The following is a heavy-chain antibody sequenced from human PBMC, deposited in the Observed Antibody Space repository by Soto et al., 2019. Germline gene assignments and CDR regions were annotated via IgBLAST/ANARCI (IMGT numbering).Heavy chain of an antibody. CDR1: GYPFTSYY. CDR2: INPSGGST. J-gene: IGHJ5*02. V-gene: IGHV1-46*01. D-gene: IGHD3-22*01. CDR3: ASSGYLVAEFDP. Sequence: GGSVQVSFKASGYPFTSYYMHWVRPAPGQGLEWMGIINPSGGSTSYAQKFQGRVTMTRDTSTSTVYMELSSLRSEDTAVYYCASSGYLVAEFDPWGHGTMVTVSS.